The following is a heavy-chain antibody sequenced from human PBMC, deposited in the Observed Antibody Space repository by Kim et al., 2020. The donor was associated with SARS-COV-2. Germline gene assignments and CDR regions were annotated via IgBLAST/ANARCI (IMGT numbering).Heavy chain of an antibody. CDR1: GFTFSDAW. V-gene: IGHV3-15*01. D-gene: IGHD6-19*01. CDR3: ATEQGWLYRAIGY. CDR2: IKSKADGGTT. J-gene: IGHJ4*02. Sequence: GGSLRLSCAGSGFTFSDAWMGWVRQAPGKGLEWVGRIKSKADGGTTDYAAPVKGKFTISRDDSKSALYLQMNSLRTDDTGVYYCATEQGWLYRAIGYWGRGALVTVSS.